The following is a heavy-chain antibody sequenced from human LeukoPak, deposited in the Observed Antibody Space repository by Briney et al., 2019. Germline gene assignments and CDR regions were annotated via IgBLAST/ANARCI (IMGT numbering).Heavy chain of an antibody. CDR2: ISYDGSNK. Sequence: GGSLRLSCAASGFTLSSYAMHWVRQAPGKGLEWVAVISYDGSNKYYADSVKGRFTISRDNSKNTLYLQMNSLRAEDTAVYYCAKGLVFGIWGQGTMVTVSS. CDR1: GFTLSSYA. V-gene: IGHV3-30*01. J-gene: IGHJ3*02. D-gene: IGHD3-9*01. CDR3: AKGLVFGI.